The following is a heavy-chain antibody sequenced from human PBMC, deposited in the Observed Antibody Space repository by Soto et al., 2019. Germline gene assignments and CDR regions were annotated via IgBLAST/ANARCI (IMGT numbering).Heavy chain of an antibody. J-gene: IGHJ4*02. Sequence: TCTXXXXSIIXSXXXXXWIRQPPGKXXXXIGSVYYRGNTYXNPSLKSRVTTSVDTPXXXXSLKLYSVTAADTALYYCARHKDTSSRYLLPDYWGQGTLVTVSS. D-gene: IGHD6-13*01. V-gene: IGHV4-39*01. CDR3: ARHKDTSSRYLLPDY. CDR2: VYYRGNT. CDR1: XXSIIXSXXX.